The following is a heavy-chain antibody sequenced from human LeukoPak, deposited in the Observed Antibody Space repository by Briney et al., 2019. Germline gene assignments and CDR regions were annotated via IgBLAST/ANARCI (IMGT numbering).Heavy chain of an antibody. D-gene: IGHD2-21*01. CDR1: TFTVIDHY. CDR3: ARGAGVSHYYYYAMDI. CDR2: IYPGGST. V-gene: IGHV3-66*02. Sequence: PGGSLRLSCAASTFTVIDHYMTWVRQAPGRGLEWVAAIYPGGSTYYADSVKGRFTISRDKSKNTLYLQMNTLGAEETAVYYWARGAGVSHYYYYAMDIWGQGTTVTVSS. J-gene: IGHJ6*02.